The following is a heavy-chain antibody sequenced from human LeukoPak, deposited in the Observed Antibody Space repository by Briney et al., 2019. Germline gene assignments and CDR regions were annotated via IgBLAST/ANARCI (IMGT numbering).Heavy chain of an antibody. V-gene: IGHV3-21*01. J-gene: IGHJ4*02. Sequence: GGSLRLSCAASGFTFSRYSMNWVRQAPGKGLEWVSSISISSNYIYYADSVKGRFTMSRDNAKNSLYLQMNSLRAEDTAVYYCARGSQTYYDILTGYYIAGLGYWGQGTLVTVSS. D-gene: IGHD3-9*01. CDR1: GFTFSRYS. CDR3: ARGSQTYYDILTGYYIAGLGY. CDR2: ISISSNYI.